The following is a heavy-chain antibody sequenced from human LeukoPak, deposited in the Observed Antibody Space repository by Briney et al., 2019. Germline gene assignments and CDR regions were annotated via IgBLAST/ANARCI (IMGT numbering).Heavy chain of an antibody. CDR2: ISSGGRT. J-gene: IGHJ4*02. D-gene: IGHD2-2*01. CDR1: GFTFSTYA. V-gene: IGHV3-23*01. CDR3: ARGDIVVVPAAMIGNY. Sequence: GGSLRLSCAASGFTFSTYAMSWVRQAPGKGLEWVSAISSGGRTYYADSVRGRFTISRDNAKNSLYLQMNSLRAEDTAVYYCARGDIVVVPAAMIGNYWGQGTLVTVSS.